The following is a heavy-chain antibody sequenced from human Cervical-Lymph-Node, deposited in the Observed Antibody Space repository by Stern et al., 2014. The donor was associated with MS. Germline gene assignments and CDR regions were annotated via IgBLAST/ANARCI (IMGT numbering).Heavy chain of an antibody. Sequence: QLQLQESGPGLVKPSGTLSLTCAVSGGSISSSNWWNWVRQSPGKGLEWIGVIYHSGSTKYNPSLRSRVTISVDKTKNQFSLKLTSVTAADTAVYYCARAPYCGGGNCYSNYWGQGTLVTVSS. J-gene: IGHJ4*02. CDR3: ARAPYCGGGNCYSNY. V-gene: IGHV4-4*02. D-gene: IGHD2-15*01. CDR2: IYHSGST. CDR1: GGSISSSNW.